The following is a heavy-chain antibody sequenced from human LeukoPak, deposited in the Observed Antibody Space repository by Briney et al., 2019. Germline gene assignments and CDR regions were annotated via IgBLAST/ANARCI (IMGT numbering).Heavy chain of an antibody. CDR3: AKAGRFDDSSGYYYDVYFDY. CDR2: ISGSGGST. D-gene: IGHD3-22*01. CDR1: GFTFSSYA. J-gene: IGHJ4*02. V-gene: IGHV3-23*01. Sequence: GGSLRLSCAASGFTFSSYAMSWVRQAPGKGLEWVSAISGSGGSTYYADSVKGRFTISRDNSKNTLYLQMNSLRAEDTAVYYCAKAGRFDDSSGYYYDVYFDYWGQGTLVTVSS.